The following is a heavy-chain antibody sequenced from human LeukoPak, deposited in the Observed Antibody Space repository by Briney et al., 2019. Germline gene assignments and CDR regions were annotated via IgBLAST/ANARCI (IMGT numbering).Heavy chain of an antibody. CDR1: RYTFTGYY. D-gene: IGHD3-22*01. J-gene: IGHJ4*02. V-gene: IGHV1-46*01. CDR3: AIIAAQYDSTSAVDY. Sequence: ASVKASCMASRYTFTGYYMHWVRQAPGQRLEWMGIINPSGGRTSYAQKFQGRVTMTRDTPTSTVYMELSRLRSEDTAVYYFAIIAAQYDSTSAVDYWGQGTLGPVSS. CDR2: INPSGGRT.